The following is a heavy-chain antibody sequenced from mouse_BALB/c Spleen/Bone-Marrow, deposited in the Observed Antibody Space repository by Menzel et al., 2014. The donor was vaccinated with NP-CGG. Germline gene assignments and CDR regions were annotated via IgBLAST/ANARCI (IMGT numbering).Heavy chain of an antibody. J-gene: IGHJ2*01. Sequence: EVHLVESGGGLVQPGGSRKLSCAASGFTFSSFGMHWVRQAPEKGLEWVAYISSGSNYIYYADTVKGRFTISRDNPQNALFLQMTSLRSEDTAMYYCTRGGNWDDFDYGGRGTTLTVSS. D-gene: IGHD4-1*01. CDR1: GFTFSSFG. CDR3: TRGGNWDDFDY. CDR2: ISSGSNYI. V-gene: IGHV5-17*02.